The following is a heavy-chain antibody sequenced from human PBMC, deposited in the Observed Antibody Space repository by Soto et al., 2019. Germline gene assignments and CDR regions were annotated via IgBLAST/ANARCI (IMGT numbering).Heavy chain of an antibody. D-gene: IGHD3-10*01. V-gene: IGHV4-59*01. CDR3: ARDQHFYGSGSYYTMFDY. CDR2: IYYSGRT. J-gene: IGHJ4*02. Sequence: QVQLQESGPGLVQPSETLSLTCTVSGGSLSSYYWTWIRQSPGEGLEWIGHIYYSGRTTYNPSLKSRITISVGTSKSQFSLRLNSVTAADTAVYYWARDQHFYGSGSYYTMFDYWGQGTRVTVS. CDR1: GGSLSSYY.